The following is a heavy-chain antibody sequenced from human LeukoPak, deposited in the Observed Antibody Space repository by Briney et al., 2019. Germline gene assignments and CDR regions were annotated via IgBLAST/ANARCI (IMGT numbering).Heavy chain of an antibody. J-gene: IGHJ4*02. Sequence: SGGSLRLSCAASGLTFTTYWMSWVRQAPGKGLEWVANIKQDGSEKDYVDSVKGRFTISRDSAKNSMYLQMNSLRAEDTALYYCATMTAAYCSSGSCFYWGQGTRVTVSS. CDR3: ATMTAAYCSSGSCFY. CDR2: IKQDGSEK. V-gene: IGHV3-7*01. D-gene: IGHD2-15*01. CDR1: GLTFTTYW.